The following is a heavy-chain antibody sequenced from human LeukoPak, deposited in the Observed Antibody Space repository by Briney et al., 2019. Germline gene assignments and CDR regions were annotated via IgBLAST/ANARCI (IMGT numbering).Heavy chain of an antibody. CDR2: ITASGGST. D-gene: IGHD1-26*01. V-gene: IGHV3-23*01. Sequence: PGGSVRLSCAASGFTFRNSVMSWVRQAPGKGLEWVSSITASGGSTYYADSVKGRFTVSRDNSKNTLYLQMNSLTVEDTAVYYCAPGSNWPGYFDYWGQGTLVTVSS. CDR3: APGSNWPGYFDY. CDR1: GFTFRNSV. J-gene: IGHJ4*02.